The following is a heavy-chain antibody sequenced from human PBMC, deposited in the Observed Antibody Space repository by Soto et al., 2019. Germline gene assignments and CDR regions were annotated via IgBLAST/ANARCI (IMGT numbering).Heavy chain of an antibody. V-gene: IGHV3-23*01. CDR2: ITGSGGST. CDR1: GFTFTIYG. J-gene: IGHJ4*02. Sequence: HPGGSLRLFCAASGFTFTIYGMSWVRQAPGKGLEWVSAITGSGGSTYYADSVKGRFTISRDNSKNTLYLQMNSLRAEDTAVYYCAKARGAMVRGAAFYFDYWGQGTLVTVSS. CDR3: AKARGAMVRGAAFYFDY. D-gene: IGHD3-10*01.